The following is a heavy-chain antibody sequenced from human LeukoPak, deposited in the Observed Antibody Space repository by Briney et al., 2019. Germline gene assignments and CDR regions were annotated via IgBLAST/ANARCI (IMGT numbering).Heavy chain of an antibody. J-gene: IGHJ6*03. D-gene: IGHD3-10*01. CDR3: ARDRVLRDYMDV. Sequence: SETLSLTCTVSGGSISSGSYYWSWIRQPAGKGLEWIGRIYTSGSTNYNPSLESRVTISLDTSKNQFSLKLSSVTAADTAVYFCARDRVLRDYMDVWGKGTTVTVSS. V-gene: IGHV4-61*02. CDR1: GGSISSGSYY. CDR2: IYTSGST.